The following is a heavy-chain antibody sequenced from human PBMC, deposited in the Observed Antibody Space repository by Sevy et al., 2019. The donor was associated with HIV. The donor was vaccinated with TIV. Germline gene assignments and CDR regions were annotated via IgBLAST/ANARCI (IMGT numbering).Heavy chain of an antibody. J-gene: IGHJ6*02. D-gene: IGHD6-19*01. V-gene: IGHV1-8*02. CDR1: GFTFASYD. Sequence: VSVKVSCKASGFTFASYDIYWVRQATGQGREWMGWMNTNTGNTGFAQQFQGRVTMTSNTSITTAYMELSTLRSEDKAGYYCASVIGWYLGYGMDVWGQGTTVTVSS. CDR2: MNTNTGNT. CDR3: ASVIGWYLGYGMDV.